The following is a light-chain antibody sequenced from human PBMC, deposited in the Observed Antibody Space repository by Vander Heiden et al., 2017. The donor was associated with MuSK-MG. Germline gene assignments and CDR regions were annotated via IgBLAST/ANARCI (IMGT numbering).Light chain of an antibody. CDR1: QSVRNK. Sequence: EIVMTQSPATLSVSPGERATLSCRASQSVRNKLAWYQQKPGQAPRLLIYDASTRASSIPARFSGSGYGTEFTLTISSRQSEDFAVYYCHQYKNWLALTFGGGTKVEIK. V-gene: IGKV3-15*01. CDR2: DAS. CDR3: HQYKNWLALT. J-gene: IGKJ4*01.